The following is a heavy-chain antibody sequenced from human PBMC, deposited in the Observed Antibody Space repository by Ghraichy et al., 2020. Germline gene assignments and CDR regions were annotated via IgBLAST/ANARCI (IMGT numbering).Heavy chain of an antibody. CDR2: ISYDGSNK. CDR1: GFTFSSYG. Sequence: GGSLRLSCAASGFTFSSYGMHWVRQAPGKGLEWVAVISYDGSNKYYADSVKGRFTISRDNSKNTLYLQMNSLRAEDTAVYYCAKCDPAPYVYDFWSGYKYYYGMDVWGQGTTVTVSS. D-gene: IGHD3-3*01. CDR3: AKCDPAPYVYDFWSGYKYYYGMDV. V-gene: IGHV3-30*18. J-gene: IGHJ6*02.